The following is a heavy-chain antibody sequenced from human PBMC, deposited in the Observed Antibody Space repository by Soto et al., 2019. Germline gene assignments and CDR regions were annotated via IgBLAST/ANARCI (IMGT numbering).Heavy chain of an antibody. D-gene: IGHD1-1*01. Sequence: ASVKVSCKASGYTFTNFGVTWVRRAPGQGLEWMGRISAYTDTPNYAQKFQGRVTMTIDTSTSTAYMDLRSLTSDDTAVYYCARVIQGVEAWFDPCGQRTLVTVSS. CDR1: GYTFTNFG. V-gene: IGHV1-18*01. CDR3: ARVIQGVEAWFDP. CDR2: ISAYTDTP. J-gene: IGHJ5*02.